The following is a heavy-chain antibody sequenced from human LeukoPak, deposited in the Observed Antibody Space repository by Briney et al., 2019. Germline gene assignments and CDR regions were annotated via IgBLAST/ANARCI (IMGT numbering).Heavy chain of an antibody. Sequence: SETLSLTCTVSGGSISSSSYYWGWIRQPPGKGLEWIGSIYYSGSTYYNPSLKSRVTISVDTSKNQFSLKLSSVTAVDTAVYYCARILTPTIFGVVTTGGFDYWGQGTLVTVSS. D-gene: IGHD3-3*01. CDR2: IYYSGST. V-gene: IGHV4-39*07. CDR1: GGSISSSSYY. CDR3: ARILTPTIFGVVTTGGFDY. J-gene: IGHJ4*02.